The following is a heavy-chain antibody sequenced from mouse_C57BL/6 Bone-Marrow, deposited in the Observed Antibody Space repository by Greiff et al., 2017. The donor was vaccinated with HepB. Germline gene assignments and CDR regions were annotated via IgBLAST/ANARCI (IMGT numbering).Heavy chain of an antibody. Sequence: EVQLQQSGPELVKPGASVKISCKASGYTFTDYNMHWVKQSHGKSLEWIGYINPNNGGTSYNQKFKGKATLTVNKSSSTAYMELRSLTSEDSAVYYCAREEIYYGYDAWFAYWGQGTLVTVSA. D-gene: IGHD2-2*01. J-gene: IGHJ3*01. CDR2: INPNNGGT. CDR1: GYTFTDYN. V-gene: IGHV1-22*01. CDR3: AREEIYYGYDAWFAY.